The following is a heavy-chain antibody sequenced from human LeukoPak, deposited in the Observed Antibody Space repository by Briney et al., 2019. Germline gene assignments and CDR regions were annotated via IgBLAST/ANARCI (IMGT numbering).Heavy chain of an antibody. CDR1: GFTFSSYG. CDR3: AKDLGNWNSEYYFDY. D-gene: IGHD1-7*01. CDR2: IRYDGSNK. V-gene: IGHV3-30*02. J-gene: IGHJ4*02. Sequence: PGGSLRLSCGASGFTFSSYGMHWVRQAPGKGLEWVAFIRYDGSNKYYADSVKGRFTISRDNSKNTLYLQMNSLRAEDTAVYYCAKDLGNWNSEYYFDYWGQGTLVTVSS.